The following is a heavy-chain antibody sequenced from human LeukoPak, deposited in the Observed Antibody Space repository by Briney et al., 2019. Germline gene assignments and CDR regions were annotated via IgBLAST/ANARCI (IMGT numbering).Heavy chain of an antibody. CDR3: AKSQYYYGSGSYHKS. Sequence: ASVKVSCKASGYTFTSYDINWVRQATGQGLEWMGWMNPNSGNTGYAQKFQGRVTMTRNTSISTAYMELSSLRSEDTAVYYCAKSQYYYGSGSYHKSWGQGTLVTVSS. CDR1: GYTFTSYD. V-gene: IGHV1-8*01. D-gene: IGHD3-10*01. CDR2: MNPNSGNT. J-gene: IGHJ5*02.